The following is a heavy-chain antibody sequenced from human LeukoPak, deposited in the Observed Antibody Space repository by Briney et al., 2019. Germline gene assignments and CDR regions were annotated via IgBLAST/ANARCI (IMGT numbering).Heavy chain of an antibody. J-gene: IGHJ5*02. CDR3: ARGPYCSSTSCPGDWFDP. CDR2: INPNSGGT. Sequence: GASVKVSCKASGYTFTGYYMHWVRQAPGHGLEWMGWINPNSGGTNYAQKFQGRVTMTRDTSISTAYMELSRLRSDDTAVYYCARGPYCSSTSCPGDWFDPWGQGTLVTVSS. V-gene: IGHV1-2*02. D-gene: IGHD2-2*01. CDR1: GYTFTGYY.